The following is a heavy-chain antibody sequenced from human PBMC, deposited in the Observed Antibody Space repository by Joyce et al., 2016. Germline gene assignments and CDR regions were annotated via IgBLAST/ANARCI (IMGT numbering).Heavy chain of an antibody. CDR1: GSTLTELS. CDR3: ATHYRNYRDAFDI. J-gene: IGHJ3*02. V-gene: IGHV1-24*01. D-gene: IGHD4-11*01. Sequence: QVQLVQSGTELKKPGASVKVSCKVSGSTLTELSIHWVRQAPGEGLEWMGGFDPEDGETIYAQKFQERVTMTEDTSTDTAYMELSSLKSEDTAMYYCATHYRNYRDAFDIWGQGTMVTVSS. CDR2: FDPEDGET.